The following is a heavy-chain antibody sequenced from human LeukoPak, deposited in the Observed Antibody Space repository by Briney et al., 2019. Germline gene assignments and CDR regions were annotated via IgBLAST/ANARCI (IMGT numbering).Heavy chain of an antibody. CDR2: ISAYYGNT. Sequence: ASVKVSCKASGHTFTSYGISWVRQAPGQGLEWMGWISAYYGNTNYAQKLQGRVTMTTDTSTNTAYMELRSLRSDDTAVYYCARDLELWYPVGYWGQGTLVTVSS. V-gene: IGHV1-18*01. D-gene: IGHD5-18*01. J-gene: IGHJ4*02. CDR1: GHTFTSYG. CDR3: ARDLELWYPVGY.